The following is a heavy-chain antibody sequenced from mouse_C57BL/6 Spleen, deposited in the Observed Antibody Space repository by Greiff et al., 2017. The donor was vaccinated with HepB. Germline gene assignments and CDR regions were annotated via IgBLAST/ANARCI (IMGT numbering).Heavy chain of an antibody. J-gene: IGHJ4*01. CDR2: IHPNSGST. D-gene: IGHD1-1*01. CDR3: ARSITFYAMDY. V-gene: IGHV1-64*01. CDR1: GYTFTSYW. Sequence: VQLQQSGAELVKPGASVKLSCKASGYTFTSYWMHWVKQRPGQGLEWIGMIHPNSGSTNYNEKFKSKATLTVDKSSSTAYMQLSSLTSEDSAVYYCARSITFYAMDYWGQGTSVTVSS.